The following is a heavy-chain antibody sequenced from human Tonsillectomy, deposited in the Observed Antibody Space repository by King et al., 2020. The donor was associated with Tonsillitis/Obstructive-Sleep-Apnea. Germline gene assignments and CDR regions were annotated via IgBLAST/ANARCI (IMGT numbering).Heavy chain of an antibody. Sequence: VQLVQSGAEVKKPGASVKVSCKASGYIFTSYGLSWVRQAPEQGLEWMGWINTYNGNTKYAQKFQGRVTMTTDTSTSTAYMELRSLRTDDTAVYYGARAGNGYNPPDDLWGQGTLGTVAA. J-gene: IGHJ4*02. CDR1: GYIFTSYG. CDR2: INTYNGNT. CDR3: ARAGNGYNPPDDL. D-gene: IGHD5-24*01. V-gene: IGHV1-18*01.